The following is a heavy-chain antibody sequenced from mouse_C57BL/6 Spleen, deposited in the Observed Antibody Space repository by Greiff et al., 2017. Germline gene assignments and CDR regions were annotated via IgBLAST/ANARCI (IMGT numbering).Heavy chain of an antibody. J-gene: IGHJ4*01. CDR1: GYTFTSYW. Sequence: VQLKQPGAELVKPGASVKMSCTASGYTFTSYWINWVKQRPGQGLEWIGDIYPGSGSTKYTEKFKSTATLTVYTASSTAYMQLSSLTSEDSAVYYCSRSNRDYSMDYWGQGTSVTFSS. CDR3: SRSNRDYSMDY. D-gene: IGHD6-1*01. V-gene: IGHV1-55*01. CDR2: IYPGSGST.